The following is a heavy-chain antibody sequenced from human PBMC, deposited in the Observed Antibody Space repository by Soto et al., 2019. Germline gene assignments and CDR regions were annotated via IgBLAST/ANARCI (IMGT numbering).Heavy chain of an antibody. CDR2: ISRDGNNK. Sequence: LRLSCATSGFTFRFYDMHWVRQAPGKGLEWVAIISRDGNNKDYGDSVKGRFTISRDNSKNTLYLQMNSLRGEDTAVYYCAKDAYTPIRTTAHDSGGLDHWGRGTLVTVSS. J-gene: IGHJ4*02. CDR1: GFTFRFYD. D-gene: IGHD4-4*01. CDR3: AKDAYTPIRTTAHDSGGLDH. V-gene: IGHV3-30*18.